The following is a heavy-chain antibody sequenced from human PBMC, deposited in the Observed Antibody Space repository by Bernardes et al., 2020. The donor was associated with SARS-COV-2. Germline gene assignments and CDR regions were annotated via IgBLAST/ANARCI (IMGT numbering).Heavy chain of an antibody. CDR3: ARGPYCSSTGCFGYYYNGLDV. J-gene: IGHJ6*02. V-gene: IGHV3-43*01. CDR1: GFTFDDYI. CDR2: ISWDGIT. D-gene: IGHD2-2*01. Sequence: GGSLRLSCAASGFTFDDYIMHWVRQVPGKGLEWVSLISWDGITYYADSVKGRFTISKDNTKHSLYLQMNSLRTEDTALYYCARGPYCSSTGCFGYYYNGLDVWGQGTTVTVSS.